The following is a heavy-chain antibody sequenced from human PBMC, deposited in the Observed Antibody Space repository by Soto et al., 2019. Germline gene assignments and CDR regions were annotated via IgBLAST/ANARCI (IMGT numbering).Heavy chain of an antibody. Sequence: SETLSLTCTVSGGSISSGGYYWSWIRQHPGKGLEWIGYIYYSGSTYYNPSLKSRVTISVDTSKNQFSLKLSSVTAADTAVYYCARAEGYYDFWSGYLKSPYYGMDVWGQGTTVTVS. D-gene: IGHD3-3*01. CDR1: GGSISSGGYY. J-gene: IGHJ6*02. V-gene: IGHV4-31*03. CDR3: ARAEGYYDFWSGYLKSPYYGMDV. CDR2: IYYSGST.